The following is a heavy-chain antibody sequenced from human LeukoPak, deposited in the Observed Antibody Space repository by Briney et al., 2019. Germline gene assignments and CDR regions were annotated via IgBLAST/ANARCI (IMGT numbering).Heavy chain of an antibody. V-gene: IGHV3-66*01. J-gene: IGHJ4*02. D-gene: IGHD5-12*01. Sequence: GGSLRLSCAASGFTVSSNYMSWVRQAPGKGLEWVSVIYSGGSTYYAESVKGRFTISRDNSKNTLYLQMNSLRDEDTAVYYCARAMRSGYDYWGQGTLVTVSS. CDR3: ARAMRSGYDY. CDR1: GFTVSSNY. CDR2: IYSGGST.